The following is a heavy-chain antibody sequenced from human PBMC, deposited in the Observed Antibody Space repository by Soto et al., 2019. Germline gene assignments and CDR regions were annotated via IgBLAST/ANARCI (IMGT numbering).Heavy chain of an antibody. CDR2: INPSGGIT. J-gene: IGHJ4*02. Sequence: RASVKVSCKASGYTFTSYHMHWVRQAPGQGLEWMGIINPSGGITTYAQKFQGRVTMTRDTSTSTVYMELSSLRSEDTAMYFCARDRGDGYNLMGIFDYWGQGTLVTVSS. V-gene: IGHV1-46*01. CDR3: ARDRGDGYNLMGIFDY. D-gene: IGHD5-12*01. CDR1: GYTFTSYH.